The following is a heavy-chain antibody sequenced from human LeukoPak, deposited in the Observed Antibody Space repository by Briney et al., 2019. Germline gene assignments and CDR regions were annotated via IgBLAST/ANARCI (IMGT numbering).Heavy chain of an antibody. CDR2: IYYSGST. Sequence: MSSETLSLTCTVSGGSISSSSYYWGWIRQPPGKGLEWIGSIYYSGSTYYNPSLKSRVTISVDTSKNQFSLKLSSVTAADTAVYYCARVPSRGYSYGDFDYWGQGTLVTVSS. CDR3: ARVPSRGYSYGDFDY. V-gene: IGHV4-39*07. J-gene: IGHJ4*02. D-gene: IGHD5-18*01. CDR1: GGSISSSSYY.